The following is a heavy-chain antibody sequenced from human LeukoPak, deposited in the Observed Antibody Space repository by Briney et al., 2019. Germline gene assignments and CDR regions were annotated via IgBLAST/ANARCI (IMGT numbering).Heavy chain of an antibody. CDR1: GYTFSGYY. CDR2: INPNSGGT. CDR3: ARAAVVVPAAILSY. J-gene: IGHJ4*02. D-gene: IGHD2-2*02. V-gene: IGHV1-2*02. Sequence: GASVKVSCEASGYTFSGYYIHWVRQAPGQGLEWMGWINPNSGGTNYAQKFQGRVTMTRDTSISTAYMELSRLRSDDTAVYYCARAAVVVPAAILSYWGQGTPVTVSS.